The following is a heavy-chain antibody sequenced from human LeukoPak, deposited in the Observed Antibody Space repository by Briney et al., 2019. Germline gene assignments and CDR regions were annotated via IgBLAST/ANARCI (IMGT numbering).Heavy chain of an antibody. D-gene: IGHD2-21*01. CDR2: IYYSGST. CDR3: ARQAWAGGHRSFDY. Sequence: SETLSLTCTVSGSSISSGDYYWSWIRQPPGKGLEWIGYIYYSGSTYYNPSLKSQVTISVDTSKNQFSLKLSSVTAADTAVYYCARQAWAGGHRSFDYWGQGTLVTVSS. J-gene: IGHJ4*02. CDR1: GSSISSGDYY. V-gene: IGHV4-30-4*01.